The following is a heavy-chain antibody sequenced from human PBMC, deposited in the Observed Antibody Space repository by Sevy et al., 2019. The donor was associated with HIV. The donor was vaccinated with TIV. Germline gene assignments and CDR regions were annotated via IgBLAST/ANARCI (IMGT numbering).Heavy chain of an antibody. Sequence: SETLSLTCTVSGGSISSSSYYWGWIRQPPGKGLEWIGSIYYSGSTYYNPSLKSRVTISVDTSKNQFSLKLSSVTAADTAVYYCARHGYDIFTGVDAFDIWGQGTMVTVSS. D-gene: IGHD3-9*01. CDR2: IYYSGST. CDR3: ARHGYDIFTGVDAFDI. CDR1: GGSISSSSYY. J-gene: IGHJ3*02. V-gene: IGHV4-39*01.